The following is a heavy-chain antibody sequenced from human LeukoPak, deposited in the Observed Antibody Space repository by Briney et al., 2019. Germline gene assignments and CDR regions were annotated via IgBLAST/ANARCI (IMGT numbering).Heavy chain of an antibody. CDR2: ISGNTGLVT. V-gene: IGHV3-23*01. Sequence: GGSLRLSCAASGFTFSTYAMSWVRQAPGKGLEWVSTISGNTGLVTYYADSVKGRFTISRDNSKNTVYLQMNRLRVDDTAVYYCAKPPPDSSSWLFDYWGQGTLVTVSS. CDR1: GFTFSTYA. J-gene: IGHJ4*02. CDR3: AKPPPDSSSWLFDY. D-gene: IGHD6-13*01.